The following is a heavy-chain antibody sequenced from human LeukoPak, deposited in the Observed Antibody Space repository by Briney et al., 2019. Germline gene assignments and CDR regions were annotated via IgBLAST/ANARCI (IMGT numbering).Heavy chain of an antibody. J-gene: IGHJ3*02. CDR2: IYYGGST. D-gene: IGHD2-21*02. CDR1: GGSISSYY. V-gene: IGHV4-59*01. Sequence: SQTLSLTCTVAGGSISSYYWSWIRQPPGKGLEWIGYIYYGGSTNSNPSLKSRVTISVDTSKNQFSLKLSSVTAADTAVYYCARSSLVTATLDAFDIWGQGTMVTVSS. CDR3: ARSSLVTATLDAFDI.